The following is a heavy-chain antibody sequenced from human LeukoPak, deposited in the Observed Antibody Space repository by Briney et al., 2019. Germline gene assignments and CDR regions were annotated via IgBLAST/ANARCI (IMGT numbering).Heavy chain of an antibody. CDR3: ARDHPDHNSAARPNRDYGMDV. D-gene: IGHD6-6*01. Sequence: EASVKVSCKASGGTFSSYAISWVRQAPGQGLEWMGGIIPIFGTANYAQKFQGRVTITADESTSTAYMELSSLRSEDTAVYYCARDHPDHNSAARPNRDYGMDVWGQGTTVTVSS. CDR1: GGTFSSYA. V-gene: IGHV1-69*13. CDR2: IIPIFGTA. J-gene: IGHJ6*02.